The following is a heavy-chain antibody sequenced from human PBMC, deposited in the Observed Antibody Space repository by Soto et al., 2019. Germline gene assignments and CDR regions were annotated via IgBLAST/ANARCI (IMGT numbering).Heavy chain of an antibody. V-gene: IGHV3-30*18. CDR1: GFIFSNYG. J-gene: IGHJ5*02. Sequence: PGGSLRLSCAASGFIFSNYGLHWVRQAPGMGLEWVAVISSDGSIQYYADSVQGRFTVSRDNSKNTLYLQMNSLRTEDTAVYYCAKAGGRRWTPFDPWGKGTLVTVSS. CDR2: ISSDGSIQ. CDR3: AKAGGRRWTPFDP. D-gene: IGHD1-26*01.